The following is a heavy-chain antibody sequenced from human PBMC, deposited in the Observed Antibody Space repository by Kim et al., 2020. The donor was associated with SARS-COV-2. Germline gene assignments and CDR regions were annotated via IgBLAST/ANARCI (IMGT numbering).Heavy chain of an antibody. Sequence: SGPTLVNPTQTLTLTCTFSGFSLSTSGVGVGWIRQPPGKALEWLALIYWDDDKRYSPSLKSRLTITKDTSKNQVVLTMTNMDPVDTATYYCAHSTSTVRYFDWLPNYNWFDPWGQGTLVTVSS. CDR3: AHSTSTVRYFDWLPNYNWFDP. CDR1: GFSLSTSGVG. V-gene: IGHV2-5*02. CDR2: IYWDDDK. D-gene: IGHD3-9*01. J-gene: IGHJ5*02.